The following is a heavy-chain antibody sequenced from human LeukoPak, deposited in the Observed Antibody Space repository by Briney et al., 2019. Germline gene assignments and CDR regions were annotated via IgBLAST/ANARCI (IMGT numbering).Heavy chain of an antibody. V-gene: IGHV3-21*01. Sequence: PGGSLRLSCAASGFTFSSYSMNWVRQAPGKGLEWVSSISSSSSYIYYADSVKGRFTISRDNAKNSLYLQMNSLRAEDTAVYYCARTGALNWNYYYCYYMDVWGQGTTVTVSS. CDR1: GFTFSSYS. CDR3: ARTGALNWNYYYCYYMDV. D-gene: IGHD1-1*01. J-gene: IGHJ6*03. CDR2: ISSSSSYI.